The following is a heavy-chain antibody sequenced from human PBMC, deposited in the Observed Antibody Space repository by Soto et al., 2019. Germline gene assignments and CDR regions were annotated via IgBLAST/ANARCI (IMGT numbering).Heavy chain of an antibody. V-gene: IGHV1-3*01. D-gene: IGHD3-3*01. CDR2: INAGNGNT. CDR3: ARDMADYDFWSGYYY. J-gene: IGHJ4*02. CDR1: GYTFTSYA. Sequence: QVQLVQSGAEVKKPGASVKVSCKASGYTFTSYAMHWVRQAPGQRLEWMGWINAGNGNTKYSQKFQGRFTITRDTSASTDYMKLSSLRSEDTAVYYCARDMADYDFWSGYYYWGQGTLVTVSS.